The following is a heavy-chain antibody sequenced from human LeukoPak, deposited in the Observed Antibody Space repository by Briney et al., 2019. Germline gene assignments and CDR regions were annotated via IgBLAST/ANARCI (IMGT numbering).Heavy chain of an antibody. CDR1: GGSISSYY. V-gene: IGHV4-59*01. Sequence: NASETLSLTCTVSGGSISSYYWSWIRQPPGKGLEWIGYISYSGSTNFNPSLKSRVTISVDTSKNQFSLKVSSVTAADTAVYYCARDVGFDWGQGTLVTVSS. D-gene: IGHD6-25*01. J-gene: IGHJ4*02. CDR2: ISYSGST. CDR3: ARDVGFD.